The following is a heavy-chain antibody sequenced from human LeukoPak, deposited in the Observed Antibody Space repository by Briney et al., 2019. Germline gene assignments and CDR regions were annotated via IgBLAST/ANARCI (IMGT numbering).Heavy chain of an antibody. CDR1: GFTFETHA. V-gene: IGHV3-30*01. J-gene: IGHJ4*02. CDR2: ISYDGNNK. Sequence: GGSLRLSCAASGFTFETHAMHWVRQAPGKGLEWVAIISYDGNNKYNADSVKGRFTISRDNSKNTLYPQLNSLTVEDTAVYYCARDQGYFGGFDYWGQGTLVTVSS. D-gene: IGHD1-26*01. CDR3: ARDQGYFGGFDY.